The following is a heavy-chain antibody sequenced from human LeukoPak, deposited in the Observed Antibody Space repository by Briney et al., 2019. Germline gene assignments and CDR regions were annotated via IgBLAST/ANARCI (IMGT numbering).Heavy chain of an antibody. J-gene: IGHJ5*02. CDR1: GGSVSSYY. CDR2: IYGTVT. CDR3: ASDSGTTGEVKFDP. Sequence: PSETLSLTCTVSGGSVSSYYLSWIRQPAGKGLEWIGRIYGTVTTYNPSLVGRVTLSVDTSNNHFSLKLRSVTAADTAIYYCASDSGTTGEVKFDPWGQGTLVTVSS. V-gene: IGHV4-4*07. D-gene: IGHD3-10*01.